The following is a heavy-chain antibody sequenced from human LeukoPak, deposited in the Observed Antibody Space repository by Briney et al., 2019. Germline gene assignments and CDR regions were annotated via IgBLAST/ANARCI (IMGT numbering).Heavy chain of an antibody. CDR2: IRYDGSNK. J-gene: IGHJ5*02. CDR3: AKDLSGAEGWFDP. V-gene: IGHV3-30*02. Sequence: GESLRLSCAASGFTFSNFGMHWVRQAPGKGLEGVAFIRYDGSNKYYADSVKGRFTISRDTSKNTLYLQMNSLRPEDTAVYYCAKDLSGAEGWFDPWGPGTLVTVSS. CDR1: GFTFSNFG. D-gene: IGHD1-26*01.